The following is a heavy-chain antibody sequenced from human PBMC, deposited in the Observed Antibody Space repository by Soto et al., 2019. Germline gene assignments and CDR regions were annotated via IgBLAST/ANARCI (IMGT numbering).Heavy chain of an antibody. Sequence: GESLKISCKVSGYSFTSYWIGWVRQMPGKGLEWMGIIYPGDSDTRYSPSFQGQVTISADKSISTAYLQWSSLKASDTAMYYCARQRGATIFGVVRDDNWFDPWGQGTLVTVSS. J-gene: IGHJ5*02. D-gene: IGHD3-3*01. CDR1: GYSFTSYW. CDR3: ARQRGATIFGVVRDDNWFDP. V-gene: IGHV5-51*01. CDR2: IYPGDSDT.